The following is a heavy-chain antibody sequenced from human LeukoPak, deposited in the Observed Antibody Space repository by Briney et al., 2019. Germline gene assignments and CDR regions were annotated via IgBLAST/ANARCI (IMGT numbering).Heavy chain of an antibody. J-gene: IGHJ4*02. V-gene: IGHV3-9*01. CDR3: AKGASWLQLRGFDY. CDR1: GFTFDDYA. CDR2: ISWNSGSI. Sequence: GGSLRLSCAASGFTFDDYAMHWVRQAPGKGLEWVSGISWNSGSIGYADSVKGRFTISRDNAKNSLYLQMNSLRAEDTALYYCAKGASWLQLRGFDYWGQGTLVTVSS. D-gene: IGHD5-24*01.